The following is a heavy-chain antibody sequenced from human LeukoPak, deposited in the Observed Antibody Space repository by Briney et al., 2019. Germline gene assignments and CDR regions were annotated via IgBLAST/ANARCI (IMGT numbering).Heavy chain of an antibody. Sequence: GGSLRLSCAASGFTFSTYGMHWVRQAPGKGLEWVSSISSSSSYIYYADSVEGRFTISRDNAKNSLYLQMNSLRAEDTAVYYCARDPSSGGTNATIYWGQGTLVTVSS. D-gene: IGHD2-15*01. V-gene: IGHV3-21*01. CDR1: GFTFSTYG. CDR2: ISSSSSYI. CDR3: ARDPSSGGTNATIY. J-gene: IGHJ4*02.